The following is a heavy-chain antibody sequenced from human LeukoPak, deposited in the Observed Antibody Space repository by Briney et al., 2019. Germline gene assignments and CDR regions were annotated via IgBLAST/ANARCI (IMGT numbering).Heavy chain of an antibody. CDR3: ARHPQIWFGELLPFDY. CDR2: IYPGDSDT. V-gene: IGHV5-51*01. J-gene: IGHJ4*02. Sequence: GASLKISCKGSGYSFTSYWIGWVRQMPGKGLEWMGIIYPGDSDTRYSPSFQGQVTISADKSISTAYLQWSSLKASDTAMYYCARHPQIWFGELLPFDYWGQGTLVTVSS. D-gene: IGHD3-10*01. CDR1: GYSFTSYW.